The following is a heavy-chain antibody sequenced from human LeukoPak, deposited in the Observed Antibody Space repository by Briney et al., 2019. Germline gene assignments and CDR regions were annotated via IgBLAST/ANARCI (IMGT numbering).Heavy chain of an antibody. CDR3: ARGHGGSFDY. J-gene: IGHJ4*02. V-gene: IGHV3-48*04. CDR2: ISSSGSTI. Sequence: PGGSLRLSCSASGFKFNTHNLNWVRQAPGKGLEWVSYISSSGSTIYYADSVKGRFTISRDNAKNSLYLQMNSLRAEDTAVYYCARGHGGSFDYWGQGTLVTVSS. CDR1: GFKFNTHN. D-gene: IGHD1-26*01.